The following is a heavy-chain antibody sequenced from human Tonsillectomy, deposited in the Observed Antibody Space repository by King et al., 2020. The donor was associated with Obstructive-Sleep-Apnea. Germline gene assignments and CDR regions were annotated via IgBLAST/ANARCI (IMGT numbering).Heavy chain of an antibody. V-gene: IGHV3-30*04. D-gene: IGHD5-12*01. CDR3: ARDPQGYSGYEPIDY. Sequence: VQLVESGGGVVQPGRSLRLSCAASGFTFSSYAMHWVRQAPGKGLEWGAVISYDGSNKYYADSVKGRFTISRDNSKNTLYLQMNSLRAEDTAVYYCARDPQGYSGYEPIDYWGQGTLVTVSS. CDR2: ISYDGSNK. J-gene: IGHJ4*02. CDR1: GFTFSSYA.